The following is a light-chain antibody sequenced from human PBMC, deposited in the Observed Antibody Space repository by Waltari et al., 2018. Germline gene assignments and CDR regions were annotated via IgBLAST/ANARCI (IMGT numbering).Light chain of an antibody. Sequence: QSALTQPASVSGSPGQSITISCTGTSSDVGAHNYVSWYQQHPGNTPKPMVYEVSNRPSEISCRCSGSKSGITASLTISGLQAEDEADYYCSSYTSSSTPYVFGPATKVTVL. CDR3: SSYTSSSTPYV. CDR1: SSDVGAHNY. CDR2: EVS. J-gene: IGLJ1*01. V-gene: IGLV2-14*01.